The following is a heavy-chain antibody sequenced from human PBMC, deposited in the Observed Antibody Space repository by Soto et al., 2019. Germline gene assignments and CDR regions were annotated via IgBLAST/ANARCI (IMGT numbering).Heavy chain of an antibody. CDR2: MNPNSGNT. CDR3: ARGWDYDILTGYRYYYYYYMDV. Sequence: ASVKVSCKASGYTFTSYDINWVRQATGQGLEWMGWMNPNSGNTGYAQKFQGRVTMTRNTSISTAYMELSSLRSEDTAVYYCARGWDYDILTGYRYYYYYYMDVWGKGTTVTVSS. J-gene: IGHJ6*03. CDR1: GYTFTSYD. D-gene: IGHD3-9*01. V-gene: IGHV1-8*01.